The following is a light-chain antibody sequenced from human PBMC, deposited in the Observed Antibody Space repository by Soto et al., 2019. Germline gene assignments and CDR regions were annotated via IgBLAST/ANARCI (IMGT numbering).Light chain of an antibody. CDR1: SSDVGGYNY. CDR3: SSYTSSSTWV. Sequence: QSALTQPASVSGSPGQSITISCTGTSSDVGGYNYVSWYQQHQGKAPKLMIYAVSNRPSGVSNRFSGSKSGNTASLTISGLQAEDEADYYCSSYTSSSTWVFGGGTKVTVL. CDR2: AVS. J-gene: IGLJ3*02. V-gene: IGLV2-14*01.